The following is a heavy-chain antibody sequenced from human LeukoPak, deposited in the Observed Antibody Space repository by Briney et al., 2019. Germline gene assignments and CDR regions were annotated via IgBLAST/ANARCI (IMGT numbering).Heavy chain of an antibody. D-gene: IGHD2-21*01. CDR1: GFTFSGSA. V-gene: IGHV3-23*01. J-gene: IGHJ4*02. CDR2: ISVSGNT. CDR3: AKAPVTTCSGAYCYPFDY. Sequence: GGSLRLSCAASGFTFSGSAMHWVRQAPGKGLEWVSAISVSGNTYHADSVKGRFTISRDSSKNTLYLQMNRLRAEDAAVYYCAKAPVTTCSGAYCYPFDYWGQGTLVTVSS.